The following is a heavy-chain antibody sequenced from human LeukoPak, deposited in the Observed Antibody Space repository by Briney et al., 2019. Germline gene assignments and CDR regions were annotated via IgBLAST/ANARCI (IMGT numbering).Heavy chain of an antibody. V-gene: IGHV4-34*01. D-gene: IGHD3-22*01. Sequence: SETLSLTCAVYGGSFSDYYWSWIRQPPGKGLEWIGEINHSGSTNYNPSLKSRVTISVDTSKNQLSLKLSSVTAGDTAVYYCAYSSGYQQQWGQGTLVTVSS. CDR2: INHSGST. CDR1: GGSFSDYY. CDR3: AYSSGYQQQ. J-gene: IGHJ1*01.